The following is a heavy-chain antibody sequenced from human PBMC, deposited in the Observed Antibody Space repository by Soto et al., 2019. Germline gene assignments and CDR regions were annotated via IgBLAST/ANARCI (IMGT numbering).Heavy chain of an antibody. Sequence: PSETLSLTCTVSGGSISSYYWSWIRQPPGKGLEWIGEINHSGSTNYNPSLKSRVTISVDTSKNQFSLKLSSVTAADTAVYYCARVAYDSSGYYSWATASYYFDYWGQGTLVTVSS. V-gene: IGHV4-34*01. D-gene: IGHD3-22*01. CDR2: INHSGST. J-gene: IGHJ4*02. CDR1: GGSISSYY. CDR3: ARVAYDSSGYYSWATASYYFDY.